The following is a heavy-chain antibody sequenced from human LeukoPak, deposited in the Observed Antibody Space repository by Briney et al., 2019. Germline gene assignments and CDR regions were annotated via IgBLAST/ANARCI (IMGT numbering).Heavy chain of an antibody. V-gene: IGHV3-48*01. J-gene: IGHJ5*02. D-gene: IGHD1-26*01. CDR2: ISSSSSTI. Sequence: PGGSLRLSCAASGFTFSSYEMNWVRRAPGKGLEWVSYISSSSSTIYYADSVKGRFTISRDNAKNSLYLQLNSLRAEDTAVYYCARSLVVGATYPYHWGQGTLVTVSS. CDR3: ARSLVVGATYPYH. CDR1: GFTFSSYE.